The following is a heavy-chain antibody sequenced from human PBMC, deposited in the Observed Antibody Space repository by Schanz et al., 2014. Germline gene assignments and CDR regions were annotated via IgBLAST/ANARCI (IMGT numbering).Heavy chain of an antibody. D-gene: IGHD6-13*01. CDR3: ARDNLVSSSWYNYYGMDV. J-gene: IGHJ6*02. CDR1: GYTFTRSG. CDR2: ISAYNGNT. Sequence: QVHLVQSESELKNPGASVKVSCKDSGYTFTRSGISWVRQAPGQGLEWMGWISAYNGNTNYAQKLQGRVTMTTDTSTSAAYMGLRSLRSDDTAVYYCARDNLVSSSWYNYYGMDVWGQGTTVTVSS. V-gene: IGHV1-18*01.